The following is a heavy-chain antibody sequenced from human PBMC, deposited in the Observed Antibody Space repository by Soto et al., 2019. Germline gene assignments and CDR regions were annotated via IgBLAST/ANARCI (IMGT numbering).Heavy chain of an antibody. V-gene: IGHV1-8*01. Sequence: QVQLVQSGAEVKKPGASVKVSCKASGYTFTSYDINWVRQATGQGLEWMGWMNPNSGNTGYAQKFQGRVTMTRNTSISTAYMELSSLRSEDTAVYYCARGLDSAQRVLMVYAPRFDPWGQGTLVTVSS. D-gene: IGHD2-8*01. J-gene: IGHJ5*02. CDR3: ARGLDSAQRVLMVYAPRFDP. CDR2: MNPNSGNT. CDR1: GYTFTSYD.